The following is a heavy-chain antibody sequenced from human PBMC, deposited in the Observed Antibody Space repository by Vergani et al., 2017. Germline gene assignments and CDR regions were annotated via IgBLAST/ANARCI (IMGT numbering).Heavy chain of an antibody. V-gene: IGHV4-34*01. Sequence: QVQLQQWGAGLLKPSETLSLTCAVYGGSFSGYYWSWIRQPPGKGLEWIGEINHSGSTNYNPSLKSRVTISVDTSKNQFSLKLSSVTAADTAVYYCARGWYCSSTSCYRPGDYYYYYMDVWGKGTTVTVSS. CDR2: INHSGST. D-gene: IGHD2-2*02. J-gene: IGHJ6*03. CDR1: GGSFSGYY. CDR3: ARGWYCSSTSCYRPGDYYYYYMDV.